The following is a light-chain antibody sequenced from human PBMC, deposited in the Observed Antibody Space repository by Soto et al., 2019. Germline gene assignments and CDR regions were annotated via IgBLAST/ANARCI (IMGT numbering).Light chain of an antibody. V-gene: IGLV1-51*01. Sequence: QSVLTQPPSVSAAPGQKVTISCSGSCSNIGNNYVSWYQQLPGTAPKLLIYDSNKRPSGIPDRFSGSKSGTSATLGITGLQTGDEADYYCGTWDNSLSAVVFGGGTKVTVL. CDR1: CSNIGNNY. CDR2: DSN. J-gene: IGLJ2*01. CDR3: GTWDNSLSAVV.